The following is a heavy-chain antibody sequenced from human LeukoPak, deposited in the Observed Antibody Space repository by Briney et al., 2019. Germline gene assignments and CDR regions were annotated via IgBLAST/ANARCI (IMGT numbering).Heavy chain of an antibody. J-gene: IGHJ4*02. Sequence: PGGSLRLSCAASGFTFSAYWMSWVRQAPGKGLEWVANIKDDGSDKYYVDSVKGRFTISRDNAKNSLYLQMNSLRDDDTAVYYCARAAGGTSRDYWGQGTQVTVSS. D-gene: IGHD1-26*01. CDR3: ARAAGGTSRDY. CDR2: IKDDGSDK. CDR1: GFTFSAYW. V-gene: IGHV3-7*01.